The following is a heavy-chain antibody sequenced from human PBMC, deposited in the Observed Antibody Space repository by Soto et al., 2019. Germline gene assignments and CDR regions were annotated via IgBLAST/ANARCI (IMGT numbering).Heavy chain of an antibody. V-gene: IGHV4-4*07. Sequence: PSETLSLTCTVSGGSISSYYWSWIRQPAGKGLEWIGRTYTSGSTNYNPSLKSRVTMSVDTSKNQFSLKLSSVTAADTAVYYCARDLYYYDSSGYYGEHYFDYWGQGTLVTVSS. CDR1: GGSISSYY. J-gene: IGHJ4*02. CDR3: ARDLYYYDSSGYYGEHYFDY. D-gene: IGHD3-22*01. CDR2: TYTSGST.